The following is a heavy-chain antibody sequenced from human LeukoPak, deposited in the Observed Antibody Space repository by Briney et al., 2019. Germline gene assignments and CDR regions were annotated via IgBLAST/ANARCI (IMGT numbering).Heavy chain of an antibody. CDR3: AKDTRPSGSYSDAFDI. D-gene: IGHD1-26*01. Sequence: GGSLRLSCAASGFTFSSYAMSWVRQAPGKGLEWVSAISGSGVSTYYADSVKGRFTISRDNSKNALYLQMNSLRAEDTAVYSCAKDTRPSGSYSDAFDIWGQGTMVTVSS. CDR2: ISGSGVST. V-gene: IGHV3-23*01. J-gene: IGHJ3*02. CDR1: GFTFSSYA.